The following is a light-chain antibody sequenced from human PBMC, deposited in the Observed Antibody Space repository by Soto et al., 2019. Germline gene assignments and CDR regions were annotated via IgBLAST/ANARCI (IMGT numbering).Light chain of an antibody. V-gene: IGKV3-20*01. CDR1: QSVSSSY. CDR3: QQYGSSPHT. CDR2: GAS. Sequence: EIVLTQSPGTLSLSPGERATLSCSASQSVSSSYLAWYQQKPGQAPRLLIYGASSRATGIPDRFSGSGSATDFTLTISRLEPEDFAVYYCQQYGSSPHTFGQGTKLEIK. J-gene: IGKJ2*01.